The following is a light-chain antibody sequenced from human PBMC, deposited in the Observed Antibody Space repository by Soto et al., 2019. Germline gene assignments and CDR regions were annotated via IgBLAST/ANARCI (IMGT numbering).Light chain of an antibody. J-gene: IGKJ1*01. CDR2: WAS. V-gene: IGKV4-1*01. CDR3: QQYYSTPTWT. Sequence: IVMTQSPDSLAVSLGERATINCKSSQSVLYSSNNKNYFAWYQQTPGQPPKLLIYWASTRESGVPDRFSGSGSVTDFTLTISGLQAEAVPDYYCQQYYSTPTWTFGQGTKVEIK. CDR1: QSVLYSSNNKNY.